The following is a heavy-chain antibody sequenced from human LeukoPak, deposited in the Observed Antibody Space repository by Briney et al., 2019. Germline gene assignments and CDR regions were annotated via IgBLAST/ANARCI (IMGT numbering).Heavy chain of an antibody. CDR3: ARDRGGYNRFDS. CDR2: IYSSGTT. D-gene: IGHD5-24*01. CDR1: GASISSGGYY. Sequence: PSQTLSLTCTVSGASISSGGYYWSWIRQHPGKGLEWIAYIYSSGTTSYNPSLKSRITLSVDTSKNQFSLMLTSVTTADTAVYYCARDRGGYNRFDSWGQGALVTVS. J-gene: IGHJ4*02. V-gene: IGHV4-31*03.